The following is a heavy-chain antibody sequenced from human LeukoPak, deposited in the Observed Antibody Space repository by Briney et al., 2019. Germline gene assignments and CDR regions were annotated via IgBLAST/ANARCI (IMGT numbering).Heavy chain of an antibody. V-gene: IGHV1-69*13. D-gene: IGHD1-26*01. CDR3: ARGATSGSYYNDAFDI. CDR1: GGTFSSYA. Sequence: TSVKVSCKASGGTFSSYAISWVRQAPGQELEWMGGIIPIFGTANYAQKFQGRVTITADESTSTAYMELSSLRSEDTAVYYCARGATSGSYYNDAFDIWGQGTMVTVSS. J-gene: IGHJ3*02. CDR2: IIPIFGTA.